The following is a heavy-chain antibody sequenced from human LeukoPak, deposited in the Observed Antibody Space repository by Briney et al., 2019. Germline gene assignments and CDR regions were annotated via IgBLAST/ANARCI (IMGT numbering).Heavy chain of an antibody. Sequence: ASVKVSCKASGYTFKRYGLRWVRQAPGQGLEWMGWISGSNDNRHYAQKLQGRVTMTTDTSTSTAYMELRSLRSDDTVVYYCARRSSDDAFNITGQRKIVAVSS. CDR3: ARRSSDDAFNI. D-gene: IGHD6-13*01. V-gene: IGHV1-18*01. CDR1: GYTFKRYG. CDR2: ISGSNDNR. J-gene: IGHJ3*02.